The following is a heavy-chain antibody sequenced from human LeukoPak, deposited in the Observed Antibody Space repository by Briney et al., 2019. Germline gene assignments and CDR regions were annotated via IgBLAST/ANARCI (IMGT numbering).Heavy chain of an antibody. Sequence: SETLSPTCTVSGYSISSGYYWGWIRQPPGKGLEWIGSIYHSGSTYYNPSLKSRVTISVDTSKNQFSLKLSSVTAADTAVYYCARRAKVGATNYWGQGTLVTVSS. CDR3: ARRAKVGATNY. J-gene: IGHJ4*02. V-gene: IGHV4-38-2*02. CDR2: IYHSGST. CDR1: GYSISSGYY. D-gene: IGHD1-26*01.